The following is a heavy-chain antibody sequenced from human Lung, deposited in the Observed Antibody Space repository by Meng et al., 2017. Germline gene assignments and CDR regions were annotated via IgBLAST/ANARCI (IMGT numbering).Heavy chain of an antibody. V-gene: IGHV4-34*02. D-gene: IGHD4-11*01. CDR1: GGSFSDYY. J-gene: IGHJ4*02. CDR3: ARGPTTMAHDFDY. CDR2: INHSGSP. Sequence: LQQWGAGCEKPSDTLALSSFVSGGSFSDYYWSWIRQLPGKGLEWIGEINHSGSPNYNPSLESRATISLDTSQNNLSLKLSSVTAADSAVYYCARGPTTMAHDFDYWGQGTLVTVSS.